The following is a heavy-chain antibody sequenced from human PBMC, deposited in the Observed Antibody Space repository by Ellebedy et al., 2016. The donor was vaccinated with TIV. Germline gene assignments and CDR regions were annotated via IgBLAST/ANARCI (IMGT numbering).Heavy chain of an antibody. V-gene: IGHV3-30-3*01. Sequence: GESLKISXAASGFTFSSYAMHWVRQAPGKGLEWVAVISYDGSNKYYADSVKGRFTISRDNSKNTLYLQMNSLRAGDTAVYYCAKGIYGSGSPPGDYWGQGTLVTVSS. CDR1: GFTFSSYA. J-gene: IGHJ4*02. CDR3: AKGIYGSGSPPGDY. D-gene: IGHD3-10*01. CDR2: ISYDGSNK.